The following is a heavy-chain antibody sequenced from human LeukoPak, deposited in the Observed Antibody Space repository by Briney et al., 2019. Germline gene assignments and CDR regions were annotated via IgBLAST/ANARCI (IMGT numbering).Heavy chain of an antibody. Sequence: SETLSLTCAVYGGSFSGYYWSLIRQPPGKGLEWIGEINHSGSTNYNPSLKSRVTISVDTSKNQFSLKLSSVTAADTAVYYCARIYCSSTSCRNYGMDVWGQGTTVTVSS. CDR3: ARIYCSSTSCRNYGMDV. CDR1: GGSFSGYY. CDR2: INHSGST. J-gene: IGHJ6*02. V-gene: IGHV4-34*01. D-gene: IGHD2-2*01.